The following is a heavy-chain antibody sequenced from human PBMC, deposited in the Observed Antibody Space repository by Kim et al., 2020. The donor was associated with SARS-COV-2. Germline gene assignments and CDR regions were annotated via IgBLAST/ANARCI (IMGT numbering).Heavy chain of an antibody. D-gene: IGHD6-19*01. V-gene: IGHV4-59*08. Sequence: SETLSLTCTVSGGSISSYYWGWIRQPPGKGLECVAYIYYTGLTDYNPSLKSRVTISLDTSKNQFSLKLSSVTAADTAVYYCARLDRWGRGWSFDYWGQGTLVTVSS. CDR3: ARLDRWGRGWSFDY. J-gene: IGHJ4*02. CDR1: GGSISSYY. CDR2: IYYTGLT.